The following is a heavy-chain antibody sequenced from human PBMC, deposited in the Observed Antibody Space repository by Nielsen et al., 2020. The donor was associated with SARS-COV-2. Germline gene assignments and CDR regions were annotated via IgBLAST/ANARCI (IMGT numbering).Heavy chain of an antibody. CDR2: IYYSGST. Sequence: SETLSLTCTVSGGSISSGGYYWSWIRQHPGKGLEWIGYIYYSGSTYYNPSLKSRVTISVDTSKNQFSLKLSSVTAADTAVYYCARRLSFRAGSDYWGQGTLVTVSS. CDR3: ARRLSFRAGSDY. V-gene: IGHV4-31*03. CDR1: GGSISSGGYY. J-gene: IGHJ4*02. D-gene: IGHD3-10*01.